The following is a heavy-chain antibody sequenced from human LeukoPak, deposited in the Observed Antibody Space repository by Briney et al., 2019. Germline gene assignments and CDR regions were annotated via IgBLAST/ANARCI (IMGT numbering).Heavy chain of an antibody. J-gene: IGHJ4*02. V-gene: IGHV1-18*01. CDR2: ISAYNGNT. D-gene: IGHD1-26*01. CDR1: GYTFTSYG. CDR3: ARDGEGYSGSYHFDY. Sequence: ASVKVSCKASGYTFTSYGISRVRQAPGQGLEWMGWISAYNGNTNYAQKLQGRVTMTTDTSTSTAYMELRSLRSDDTAVYYCARDGEGYSGSYHFDYWGQGTLVTVSS.